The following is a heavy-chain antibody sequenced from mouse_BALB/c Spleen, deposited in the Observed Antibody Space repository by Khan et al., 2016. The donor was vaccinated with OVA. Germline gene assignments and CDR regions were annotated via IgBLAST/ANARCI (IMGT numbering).Heavy chain of an antibody. Sequence: QIQLVQSGPELKKPGETVKISCKASGYTFTKNGMNWVKQAPGKGLKWMGWINTNTGEPTYAEEFKGRSALSSETSSSTAYLQLNNLKNEDTGTYFCARSRGLLPAMDTWVKGPQSPSPQ. V-gene: IGHV9-3*02. CDR3: ARSRGLLPAMDT. D-gene: IGHD2-1*01. CDR1: GYTFTKNG. J-gene: IGHJ4*01. CDR2: INTNTGEP.